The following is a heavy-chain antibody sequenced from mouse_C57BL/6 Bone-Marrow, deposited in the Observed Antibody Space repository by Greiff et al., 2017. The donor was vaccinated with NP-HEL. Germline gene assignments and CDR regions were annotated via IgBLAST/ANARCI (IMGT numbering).Heavy chain of an antibody. J-gene: IGHJ3*01. Sequence: VQLQESGPELVKPGASVKISCKASGYAFSSSWMNWVKQRPGKGLEWIGRIYPGDGDTNYNGKFKGKATLTADKSSSTAYMQLSSLTSEDSAVYFCARGGFAYWGQGTLVTVSA. CDR2: IYPGDGDT. CDR1: GYAFSSSW. CDR3: ARGGFAY. V-gene: IGHV1-82*01.